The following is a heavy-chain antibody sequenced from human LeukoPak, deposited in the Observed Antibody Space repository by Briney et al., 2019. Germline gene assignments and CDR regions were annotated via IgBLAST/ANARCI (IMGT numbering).Heavy chain of an antibody. Sequence: ASVKVSCKVSGYTLTELSMHWVRQAPGKGLEWMGGFDPEDGETIYAQKFQGRVTMTEDTSTDTAYMELSSLRSEDTAVYYCATGIYCSSTSCSDYWGQGTLVTVSS. D-gene: IGHD2-2*01. CDR3: ATGIYCSSTSCSDY. CDR1: GYTLTELS. CDR2: FDPEDGET. V-gene: IGHV1-24*01. J-gene: IGHJ4*02.